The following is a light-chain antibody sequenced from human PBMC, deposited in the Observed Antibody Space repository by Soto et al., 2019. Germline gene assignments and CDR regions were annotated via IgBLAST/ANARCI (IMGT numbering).Light chain of an antibody. CDR3: QKYNKAPWK. Sequence: DIHMTQSPPSLSASVGDRVTITCRASQAIEGFLAWYQQKPGTAPKLLVYGTSTLQSGLPSRFSGSGWGTDFILTISGWQPEDVPTYYCQKYNKAPWKFGQETKV. CDR1: QAIEGF. CDR2: GTS. V-gene: IGKV1-27*01. J-gene: IGKJ1*01.